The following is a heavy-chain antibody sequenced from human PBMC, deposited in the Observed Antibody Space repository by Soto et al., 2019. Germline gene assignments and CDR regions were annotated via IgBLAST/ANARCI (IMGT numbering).Heavy chain of an antibody. CDR2: IYYSGST. CDR3: ARTGAVAGTGLDYYYYGMDV. CDR1: GGSVSSGSYY. Sequence: SETLSLTCTVSGGSVSSGSYYWSWIRQPPGKGLEWIGYIYYSGSTNYNPSLKSRVTISVDTSKNQFSLKLSSVTAADTAVYYCARTGAVAGTGLDYYYYGMDVWGQGTTVTVSS. J-gene: IGHJ6*02. V-gene: IGHV4-61*01. D-gene: IGHD6-19*01.